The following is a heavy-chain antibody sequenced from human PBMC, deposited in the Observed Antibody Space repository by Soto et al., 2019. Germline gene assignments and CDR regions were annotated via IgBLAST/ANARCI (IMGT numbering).Heavy chain of an antibody. J-gene: IGHJ6*02. CDR1: GFTFSSYA. V-gene: IGHV3-30-3*01. Sequence: QVQLVESGGGMVQPGRSLRLSCAASGFTFSSYAMHWVRQAPGKGLEWVAVISYDGNNKYYADSVKGRFTISRDNSKNTLYLQMNSLRAEDTAVYYCARAGCDGGSCYTLVGLRYGMDVWGQGTTVTVSS. CDR2: ISYDGNNK. D-gene: IGHD2-15*01. CDR3: ARAGCDGGSCYTLVGLRYGMDV.